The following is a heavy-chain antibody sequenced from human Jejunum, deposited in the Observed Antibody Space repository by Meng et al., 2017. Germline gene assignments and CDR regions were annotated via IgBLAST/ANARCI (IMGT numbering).Heavy chain of an antibody. CDR3: ARDSLNMLRGITMRRYFFDY. D-gene: IGHD3-10*01. V-gene: IGHV4-31*03. CDR1: GGSMSSGAYY. CDR2: IYWTGST. Sequence: QVQLQESGPGLVKPSRTLSLPCSVSGGSMSSGAYYWTWIRQHPGKGLEWIGNIYWTGSTDYNPSLKSRLTISLDTSNSQFSLKLSSVTAADTAVYFCARDSLNMLRGITMRRYFFDYWGQGILVTVSS. J-gene: IGHJ4*02.